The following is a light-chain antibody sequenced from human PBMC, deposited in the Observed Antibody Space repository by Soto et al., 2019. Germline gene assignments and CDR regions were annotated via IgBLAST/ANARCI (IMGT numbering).Light chain of an antibody. CDR1: QSVSRSF. V-gene: IGKV3-20*01. J-gene: IGKJ4*01. Sequence: EIVLTQSPDTLSLSPGERATLSCRASQSVSRSFLAWYQQKPGQAPRLLIYGASSRATGIPDRFSGSGSGTDFTLTISRLETEDFAVYYCQQYDTSPLTFGGGTKVEI. CDR2: GAS. CDR3: QQYDTSPLT.